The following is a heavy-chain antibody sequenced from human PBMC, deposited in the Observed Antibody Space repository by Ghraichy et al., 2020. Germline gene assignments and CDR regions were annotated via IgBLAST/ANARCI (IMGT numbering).Heavy chain of an antibody. D-gene: IGHD5-24*01. Sequence: SETLSLTCAVYGGSFRGYFWTWIRQPPGKGLEWIGEVHDSGSTDYNPSLKSRATTSVDTSTSQFSLNLRSVTAADTAVYYCARRAEDGWFFPLWGRGTQVTVSS. J-gene: IGHJ2*01. CDR1: GGSFRGYF. CDR2: VHDSGST. V-gene: IGHV4-34*01. CDR3: ARRAEDGWFFPL.